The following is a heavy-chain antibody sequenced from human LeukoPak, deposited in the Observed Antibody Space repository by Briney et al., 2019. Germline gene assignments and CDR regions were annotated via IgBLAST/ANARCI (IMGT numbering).Heavy chain of an antibody. CDR1: GFTFSSYW. D-gene: IGHD5-18*01. J-gene: IGHJ4*02. CDR3: ARGGFNYDFDY. CDR2: INSDGSST. V-gene: IGHV3-74*01. Sequence: GSLRLSCAASGFTFSSYWMHWVRQAPGKGLVWVSRINSDGSSTNYADSVKGRFTISRDNAKNTLYLQMSSLRAEDTAVYYCARGGFNYDFDYWGQGTLVTVSS.